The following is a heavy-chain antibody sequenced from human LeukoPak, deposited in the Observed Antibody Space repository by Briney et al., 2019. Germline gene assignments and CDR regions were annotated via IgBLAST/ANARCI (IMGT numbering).Heavy chain of an antibody. CDR3: AKGLQLVFNNWFDP. V-gene: IGHV3-74*01. D-gene: IGHD6-13*01. CDR2: INGDGSTT. CDR1: GYTFSRYW. J-gene: IGHJ5*02. Sequence: GGSLRLSCAPSGYTFSRYWIHWVRHAPEEGLVWVSRINGDGSTTDYAHPVKGRFTISRENAENTLYLRMNSVRAEETAVYYCAKGLQLVFNNWFDPWGQGTLVTVSS.